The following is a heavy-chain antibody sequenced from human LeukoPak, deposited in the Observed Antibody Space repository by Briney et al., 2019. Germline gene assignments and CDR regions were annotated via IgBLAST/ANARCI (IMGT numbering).Heavy chain of an antibody. Sequence: KSGGSLRLSCAASGFTFSSSSMNWVRQAPGKGLEWMGWINPNSGGTNYAQKFQGRVTMTRDTSISTAYMELSRLRSDDTAVYYCARSDRTTWSIFGVVPFPIDYWGQGTLVTVSS. CDR3: ARSDRTTWSIFGVVPFPIDY. CDR1: GFTFSSSS. CDR2: INPNSGGT. J-gene: IGHJ4*02. D-gene: IGHD3-3*01. V-gene: IGHV1-2*02.